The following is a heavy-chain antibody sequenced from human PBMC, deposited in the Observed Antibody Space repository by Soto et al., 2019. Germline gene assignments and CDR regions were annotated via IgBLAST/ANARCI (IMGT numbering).Heavy chain of an antibody. D-gene: IGHD5-12*01. CDR2: INPSGGST. CDR1: GATSNNYF. CDR3: ARSGGYFWFDP. Sequence: ASVKVSSHTPGATSNNYFIYSVPQAPGQGLEWMGIINPSGGSTSYAQKFQGRVTMTRDTSTSTVYMELSSLRSEDTAVYYCARSGGYFWFDPWGQGTLVTVSS. J-gene: IGHJ5*02. V-gene: IGHV1-46*02.